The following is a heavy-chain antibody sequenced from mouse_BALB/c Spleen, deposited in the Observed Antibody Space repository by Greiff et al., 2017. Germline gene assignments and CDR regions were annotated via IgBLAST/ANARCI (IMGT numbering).Heavy chain of an antibody. CDR2: ISSGGST. CDR3: ARGEGYYAYFDV. V-gene: IGHV5-6-5*01. D-gene: IGHD2-3*01. J-gene: IGHJ1*01. CDR1: GFTFSSYA. Sequence: EVKLVESGGGLVKPGGSLKLSCAASGFTFSSYAMSWVRQTPEKRLEWVASISSGGSTYYPDSVKGRFTISRDNARNILYLQMSSLRSEDTAMYYCARGEGYYAYFDVWGAGTTVIVSS.